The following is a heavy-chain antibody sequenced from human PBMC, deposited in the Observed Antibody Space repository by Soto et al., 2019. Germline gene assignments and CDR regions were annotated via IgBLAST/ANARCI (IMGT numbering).Heavy chain of an antibody. D-gene: IGHD3-10*01. Sequence: SETLSLTCTVSGGSISSYYWSWIRQPPGKGLEWIGYIYYSGSTNYNPSLKSRVTISVDTSKNQFSLKLSSVTAADTAVYYCARDRGYYYMDVWGKGTTVTVSS. V-gene: IGHV4-59*01. CDR1: GGSISSYY. CDR3: ARDRGYYYMDV. J-gene: IGHJ6*03. CDR2: IYYSGST.